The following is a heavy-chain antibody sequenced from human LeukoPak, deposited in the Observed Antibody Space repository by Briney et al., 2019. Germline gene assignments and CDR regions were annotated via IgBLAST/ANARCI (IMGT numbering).Heavy chain of an antibody. Sequence: ASVKVSCKASGYTFTGYYMHWVRQAPGQGLEWMGWMNPNSGGTNYAQKLQGRLTMTRDTSISTAYMELSRLRSDDTAVYYCAREGNSSWDYWGQGTLVTVSS. V-gene: IGHV1-2*02. CDR1: GYTFTGYY. J-gene: IGHJ4*02. D-gene: IGHD6-6*01. CDR2: MNPNSGGT. CDR3: AREGNSSWDY.